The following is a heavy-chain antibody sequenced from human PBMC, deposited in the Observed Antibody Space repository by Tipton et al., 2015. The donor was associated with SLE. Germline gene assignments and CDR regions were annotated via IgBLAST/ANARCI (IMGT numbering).Heavy chain of an antibody. J-gene: IGHJ4*02. CDR2: IHSSGRT. Sequence: TLSLTCTVSGGSISSYYWSWIRQPPGKGLEWIAYIHSSGRTNYNPSLKSRLTISLDKSKNQFSLKLSSVTVADTAVYYCAKDYNYDNADYNWGQGKLVIVSS. CDR1: GGSISSYY. CDR3: AKDYNYDNADYN. D-gene: IGHD4-17*01. V-gene: IGHV4-59*12.